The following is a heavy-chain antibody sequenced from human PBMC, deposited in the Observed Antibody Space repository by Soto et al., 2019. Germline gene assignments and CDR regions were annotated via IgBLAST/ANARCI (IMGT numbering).Heavy chain of an antibody. CDR3: TRRRYFGGRPHGMDV. V-gene: IGHV4-39*01. CDR1: GGSISSSGYF. D-gene: IGHD3-9*01. J-gene: IGHJ6*02. CDR2: ISSSGSS. Sequence: SETLSLTCTVSGGSISSSGYFWGWFRQPPGKGLEWIGSISSSGSSYHSPSFKSRVTISIDTSKYQFSLKLNSVTAADTAVYYCTRRRYFGGRPHGMDVWGQGTTVTVSS.